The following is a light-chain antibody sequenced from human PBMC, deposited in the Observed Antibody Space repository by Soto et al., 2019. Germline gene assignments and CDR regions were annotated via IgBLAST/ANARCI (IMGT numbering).Light chain of an antibody. V-gene: IGLV4-60*02. CDR2: LEGSGSY. J-gene: IGLJ3*02. Sequence: QAVVTQSSSASASLGSSVKLTCILSSGHSSYIIAWHQQQPGKAPRYLMKLEGSGSYNKGSGVPDRFSGSSSGADRYLTISNLQFEDEADYYCETWDSNIHWVFGGGTKVTVL. CDR3: ETWDSNIHWV. CDR1: SGHSSYI.